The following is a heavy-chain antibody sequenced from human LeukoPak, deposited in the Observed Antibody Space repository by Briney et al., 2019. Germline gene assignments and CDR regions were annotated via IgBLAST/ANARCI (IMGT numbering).Heavy chain of an antibody. J-gene: IGHJ2*01. Sequence: GGSLRRSCAASGFTVSTNYMNWVRQAPGKGLEWVSILYSGSDTYYADSVKGRFTISRDSSKNILFLQMNNLRAEDTGVYYCARVGDHFHWYLDLWGRGTLVTVSS. V-gene: IGHV3-53*01. D-gene: IGHD3-10*01. CDR3: ARVGDHFHWYLDL. CDR1: GFTVSTNY. CDR2: LYSGSDT.